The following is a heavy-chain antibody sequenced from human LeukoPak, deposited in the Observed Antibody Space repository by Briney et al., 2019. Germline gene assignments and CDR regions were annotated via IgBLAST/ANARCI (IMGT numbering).Heavy chain of an antibody. D-gene: IGHD6-19*01. V-gene: IGHV1-18*01. CDR3: AKNTYSSGSSGMDV. CDR2: ISVYNGNT. J-gene: IGHJ6*02. Sequence: ASVKVSCKASGYTFTTYGISWVRQAPGQGPEWMGWISVYNGNTNYAQKLQGRVTMTTDTSTGTAYMELRSLRSDDTAIYYCAKNTYSSGSSGMDVWGQGTTVTVSS. CDR1: GYTFTTYG.